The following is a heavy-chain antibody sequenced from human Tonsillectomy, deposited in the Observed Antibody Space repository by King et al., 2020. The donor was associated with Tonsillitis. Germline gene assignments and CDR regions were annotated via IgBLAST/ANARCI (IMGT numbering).Heavy chain of an antibody. D-gene: IGHD5-18*01. CDR3: AKDWGYSYGGSDY. V-gene: IGHV3-23*04. CDR1: GFTFSSYA. CDR2: ISGSGGST. Sequence: VQLVESGGGLVQPGGSLRLSCAASGFTFSSYAMGWVRQAPGKGLEWVSTISGSGGSTFYADSVKGRFTISRDNSKNTLYLQMNSLRAEDTALYYCAKDWGYSYGGSDYWGQGTLVTVSS. J-gene: IGHJ4*02.